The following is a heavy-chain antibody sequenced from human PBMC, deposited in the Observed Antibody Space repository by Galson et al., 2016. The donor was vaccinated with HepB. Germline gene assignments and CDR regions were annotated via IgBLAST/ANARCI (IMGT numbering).Heavy chain of an antibody. Sequence: SLRLSCAASGFTFSDYGMHWVRQAPGKGLEWVAVISYDGCNKYYADSVKGRFTISRDNSKNTLYLQMNSLRAEDTAVYYCAKDQFGGSSYGGNDAFDIWGQGTMVTVSS. V-gene: IGHV3-30*18. CDR3: AKDQFGGSSYGGNDAFDI. D-gene: IGHD1-26*01. J-gene: IGHJ3*02. CDR2: ISYDGCNK. CDR1: GFTFSDYG.